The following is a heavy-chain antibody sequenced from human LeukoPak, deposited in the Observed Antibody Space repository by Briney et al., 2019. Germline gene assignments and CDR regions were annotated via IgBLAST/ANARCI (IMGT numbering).Heavy chain of an antibody. J-gene: IGHJ3*02. V-gene: IGHV3-9*01. CDR3: AKARNSNGFYDALDI. CDR2: ISWDSGNI. D-gene: IGHD3-22*01. Sequence: GGSLRLSCAASGSTFNDYAMHWVRQGPGKGLEWVSSISWDSGNIAYADSVWGRSTISRDNAKNSLYLQLNSLRPEDTAFYYCAKARNSNGFYDALDIWGQGTKVTVSS. CDR1: GSTFNDYA.